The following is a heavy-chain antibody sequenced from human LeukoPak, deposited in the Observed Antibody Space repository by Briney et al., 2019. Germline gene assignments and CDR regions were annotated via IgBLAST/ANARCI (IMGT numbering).Heavy chain of an antibody. CDR1: GFTFSSYS. V-gene: IGHV3-21*01. J-gene: IGHJ4*02. CDR3: ARGFSSSSGFHFDY. CDR2: ISSSSSYI. Sequence: GGSLRLSCAASGFTFSSYSMNWVRQAPGKGLEWVSSISSSSSYIYYADSVKGRFTISRDNAKNPLYLQMNSVRAEDTAVYYCARGFSSSSGFHFDYWGQGSLVSVSS. D-gene: IGHD6-6*01.